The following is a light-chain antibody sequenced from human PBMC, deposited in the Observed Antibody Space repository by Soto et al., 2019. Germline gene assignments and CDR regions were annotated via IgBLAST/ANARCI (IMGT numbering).Light chain of an antibody. V-gene: IGLV1-47*02. CDR2: SNS. J-gene: IGLJ1*01. CDR1: SSNIGKNY. Sequence: QSVLTQPPSASVTPGQRVTISCSGSSSNIGKNYVYWYQQLPGTAPELLIYSNSQRPSGVPDRFSASKSGTSASLAISGLRSEDEADYYCAAWDDSLSGFYLFGTGTKVTVL. CDR3: AAWDDSLSGFYL.